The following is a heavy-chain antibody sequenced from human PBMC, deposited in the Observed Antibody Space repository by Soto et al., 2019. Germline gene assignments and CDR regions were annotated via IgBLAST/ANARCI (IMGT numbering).Heavy chain of an antibody. Sequence: QVQLVQSGAEVKKPGSSVKVSCKASGGTFSSYAISWVRQAPGQGLEWVGGIIPIFGTANYAQKFQGRVTITADESTSTAYMELSSLRSEDTAVYYCAREQIAARPTGGYFDYWGQGTLVTVSS. CDR1: GGTFSSYA. V-gene: IGHV1-69*01. CDR3: AREQIAARPTGGYFDY. J-gene: IGHJ4*02. CDR2: IIPIFGTA. D-gene: IGHD6-6*01.